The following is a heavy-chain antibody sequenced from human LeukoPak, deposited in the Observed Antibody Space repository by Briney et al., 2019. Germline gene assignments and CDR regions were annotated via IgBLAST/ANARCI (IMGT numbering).Heavy chain of an antibody. CDR3: ARSPGDYDAFFDY. D-gene: IGHD4-17*01. Sequence: ASVKVSCKASGYTFTGYYMHWVRQAPGQGLEWVGWINPNSGGTNYAQKFQGWVTMTRDTSISTAYMELSRLRSDDTAVYYCARSPGDYDAFFDYWGQGTLVTVSS. V-gene: IGHV1-2*04. CDR1: GYTFTGYY. CDR2: INPNSGGT. J-gene: IGHJ4*02.